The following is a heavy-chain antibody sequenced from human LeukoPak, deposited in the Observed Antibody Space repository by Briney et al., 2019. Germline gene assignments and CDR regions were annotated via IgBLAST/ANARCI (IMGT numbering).Heavy chain of an antibody. V-gene: IGHV3-23*01. J-gene: IGHJ4*02. CDR3: AKGTAHWEIYDY. CDR2: IVGESKT. Sequence: AGGSLRLSCAASGFPFNDYAMSWVRQAPGKGLEWVSAIVGESKTVYTDSVKGRFTISRDNSKKTLYLQMNSLRAEDTAMYCCAKGTAHWEIYDYWGQGTLVTVSS. CDR1: GFPFNDYA. D-gene: IGHD7-27*01.